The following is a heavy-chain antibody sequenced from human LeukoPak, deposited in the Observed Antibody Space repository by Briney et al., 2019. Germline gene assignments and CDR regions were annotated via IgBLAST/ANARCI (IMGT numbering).Heavy chain of an antibody. CDR1: DYTVSSNC. CDR2: FNSGGSR. J-gene: IGHJ5*02. V-gene: IGHV3-53*01. CDR3: ATTGIVVGGINSFDP. D-gene: IGHD6-19*01. Sequence: AGGALRLSCAASDYTVSSNCMSWVRGSPGKGLECVSAFNSGGSRFYGDSVKGRFTISRDNSKTTVYLQMNSLRAEDTAVYYCATTGIVVGGINSFDPWGQGTLVTVSS.